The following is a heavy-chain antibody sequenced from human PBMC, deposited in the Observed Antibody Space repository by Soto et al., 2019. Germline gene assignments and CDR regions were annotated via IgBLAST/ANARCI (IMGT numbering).Heavy chain of an antibody. V-gene: IGHV4-39*01. CDR3: ARLHCNSPNCVPLDP. D-gene: IGHD2-2*01. CDR1: GGSISSGTYY. Sequence: PSETLSLTCTVSGGSISSGTYYWGWIRQPPGKGLEWIGSMYYSGSTSYNPSLKSRVTMSVDTSKNQLSLRLSSVTAADTAVYYCARLHCNSPNCVPLDPWGQGTLDTVSS. J-gene: IGHJ5*02. CDR2: MYYSGST.